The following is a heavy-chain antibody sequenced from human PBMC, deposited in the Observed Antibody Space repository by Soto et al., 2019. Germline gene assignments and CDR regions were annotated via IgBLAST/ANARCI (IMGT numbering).Heavy chain of an antibody. D-gene: IGHD5-12*01. J-gene: IGHJ4*02. CDR3: ARDLERRGYSGYDYFDY. CDR1: GFTFSSYA. V-gene: IGHV3-30-3*01. CDR2: ISYDGSNK. Sequence: PGGSLRLSCAASGFTFSSYAMHWVRQAPGKGLEWVAVISYDGSNKYYADSVKGRFTISRDNSKNTLYLQMNSLRAEDTAVYYCARDLERRGYSGYDYFDYWGQGTLVTVSS.